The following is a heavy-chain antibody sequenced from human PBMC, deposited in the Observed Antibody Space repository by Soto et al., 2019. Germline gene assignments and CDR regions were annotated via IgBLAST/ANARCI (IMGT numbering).Heavy chain of an antibody. J-gene: IGHJ6*02. CDR2: SGSGGDT. V-gene: IGHV3-13*01. CDR1: GFTLSSYD. Sequence: EVQLVESGGGLVQPGGSLRLSCAASGFTLSSYDIHWVRQATGEGLAWVSGSGSGGDTHYADSVKGRVIISREDGKNSLYLKMNNLRVGDTAVYYCTRKTPPTGMEVWGQGATVTVSS. CDR3: TRKTPPTGMEV. D-gene: IGHD3-9*01.